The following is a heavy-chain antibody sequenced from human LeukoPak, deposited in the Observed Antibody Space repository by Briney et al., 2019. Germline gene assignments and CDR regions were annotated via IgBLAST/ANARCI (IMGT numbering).Heavy chain of an antibody. CDR3: ARIDY. CDR1: GFSFSGYV. CDR2: IYSGGTT. V-gene: IGHV3-66*01. J-gene: IGHJ4*02. Sequence: PGGSLRLSCAASGFSFSGYVMSWVRQAPGKGLEWVSVIYSGGTTYYADSVKGRFTISRDNSKNTLYLQMNSLRAEDTAVYYCARIDYWGQGTLVTVSS.